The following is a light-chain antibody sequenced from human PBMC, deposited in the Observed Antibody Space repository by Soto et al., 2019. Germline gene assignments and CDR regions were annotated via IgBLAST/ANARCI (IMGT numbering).Light chain of an antibody. V-gene: IGKV3-15*01. CDR3: RQLKSYPAIT. CDR1: QSISDT. Sequence: EIVMTRSPATLSVSPGGRATLSCRASQSISDTLAWYQQKPGQAPRLLIHGASTRAPGFPARFSGSGSGTEFTLTISSLQPEDFATYYGRQLKSYPAITFGQGTRLEIK. J-gene: IGKJ5*01. CDR2: GAS.